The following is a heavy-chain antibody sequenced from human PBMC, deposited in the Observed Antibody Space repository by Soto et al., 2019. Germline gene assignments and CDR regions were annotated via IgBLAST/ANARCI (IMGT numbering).Heavy chain of an antibody. CDR3: ARDLKYYDSSGSTNERYFDY. V-gene: IGHV1-2*02. D-gene: IGHD3-22*01. CDR1: GYTFTGYY. CDR2: INPNSGGT. Sequence: ASVKVSCKASGYTFTGYYMHWVRQAPGQGLEWMGWINPNSGGTNYAQKFQGRVTMTRDTSISTAYMELSRLRSDDTAVYYCARDLKYYDSSGSTNERYFDYWGQGTLVTVSS. J-gene: IGHJ4*02.